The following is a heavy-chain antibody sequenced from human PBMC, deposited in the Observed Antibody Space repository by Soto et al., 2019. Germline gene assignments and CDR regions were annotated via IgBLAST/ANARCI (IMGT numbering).Heavy chain of an antibody. D-gene: IGHD3-22*01. CDR2: INHSGST. V-gene: IGHV4-34*01. CDR3: ARACICDDSRSDAFAL. CDR1: GGSFSGYY. Sequence: QVQLQQWGAGLLKPSETLSLTCAVYGGSFSGYYWSWIRQPPGKGLEWFGEINHSGSTNSNPSFKSRVTISVDQLNSQFPVKLTAVTAADTAVHYCARACICDDSRSDAFALWGRGTMVTVSS. J-gene: IGHJ3*01.